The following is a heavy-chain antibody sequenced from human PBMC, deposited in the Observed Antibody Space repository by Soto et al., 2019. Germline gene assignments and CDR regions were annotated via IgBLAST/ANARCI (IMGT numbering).Heavy chain of an antibody. CDR1: GGSISSSSYY. CDR2: IYYSGST. Sequence: SATLSLTCTVSGGSISSSSYYWGWIRQPPGKGLEWIGSIYYSGSTYYNPSLKSRVTISVDTSKNQFSLKLSSVTAADTAVYYCARFTEYQLLYDYWGQGTLVTVSS. CDR3: ARFTEYQLLYDY. D-gene: IGHD2-2*01. V-gene: IGHV4-39*01. J-gene: IGHJ4*02.